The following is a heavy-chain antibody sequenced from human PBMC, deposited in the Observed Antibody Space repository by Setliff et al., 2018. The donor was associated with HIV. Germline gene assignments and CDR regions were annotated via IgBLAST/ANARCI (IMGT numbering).Heavy chain of an antibody. CDR2: IYHSGST. V-gene: IGHV4-4*02. CDR3: AGSWSGYPLSFGY. Sequence: GSLRLSCAASGFTFSSYWMSWVRQPPGKGLEWIGEIYHSGSTNYNPSLKSRVTISADTSNNQFSLRLKSVTAADTAVYYCAGSWSGYPLSFGYWGQGTLVTVSS. J-gene: IGHJ4*02. D-gene: IGHD3-3*01. CDR1: GFTFSSYW.